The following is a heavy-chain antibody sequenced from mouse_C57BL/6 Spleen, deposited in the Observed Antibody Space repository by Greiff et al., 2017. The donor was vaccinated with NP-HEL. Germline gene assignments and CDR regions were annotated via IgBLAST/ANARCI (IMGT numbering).Heavy chain of an antibody. V-gene: IGHV5-17*01. D-gene: IGHD1-1*01. CDR1: GFTFSDYG. CDR3: ARDYYGSRSMDY. Sequence: DVLLVESGGGLVKPGGSLKLSCAASGFTFSDYGMHWVRQAPEKGLEWVAYISSGSSTIYYADTVKGRFTISSDNAKNTLFLQMTSLRSEDTAMYYCARDYYGSRSMDYWGQGTSVTVSS. J-gene: IGHJ4*01. CDR2: ISSGSSTI.